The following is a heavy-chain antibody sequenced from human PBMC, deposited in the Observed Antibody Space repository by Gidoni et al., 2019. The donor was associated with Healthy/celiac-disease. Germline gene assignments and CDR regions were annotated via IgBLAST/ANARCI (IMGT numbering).Heavy chain of an antibody. D-gene: IGHD2-2*01. Sequence: QVQLQQWGAGLLKPSETLSLTCAVYGGSFSGYYWSWIRQPPGKGLEWIGEINHSGSTNYNPSLKSRVTISVDTSKNQFSLKLSSVTAADTAVYYCARGIVVVPAAMRPPGMDVWGQGTTVTVSS. CDR3: ARGIVVVPAAMRPPGMDV. CDR1: GGSFSGYY. J-gene: IGHJ6*02. CDR2: INHSGST. V-gene: IGHV4-34*01.